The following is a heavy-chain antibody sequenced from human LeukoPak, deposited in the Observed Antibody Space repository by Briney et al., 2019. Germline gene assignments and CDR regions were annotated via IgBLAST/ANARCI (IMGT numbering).Heavy chain of an antibody. D-gene: IGHD1-26*01. V-gene: IGHV4-34*01. Sequence: SETLSLTCAVYGGSFSGYYWSWIRQPPGKGLEWIGEINHSGSTNYNPSLKSRVTISVDTSKNQFSLKLSSVTAADTAVYYCASIDPQSGEFDYWGQGTLVTVSS. CDR2: INHSGST. J-gene: IGHJ4*02. CDR3: ASIDPQSGEFDY. CDR1: GGSFSGYY.